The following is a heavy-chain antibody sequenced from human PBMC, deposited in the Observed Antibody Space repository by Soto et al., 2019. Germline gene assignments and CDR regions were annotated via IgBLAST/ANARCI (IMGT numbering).Heavy chain of an antibody. CDR3: ARGGFGVFHSDY. CDR1: GGTFSSYA. Sequence: GASVKVSWKASGGTFSSYAISWVRQAPGQGLEWMGGIIPIFGTANYAQKFQGRVTITADESTSTAYMELSSLRSEDTAVYYCARGGFGVFHSDYWGQGTLVTVSS. CDR2: IIPIFGTA. D-gene: IGHD3-10*01. V-gene: IGHV1-69*13. J-gene: IGHJ4*02.